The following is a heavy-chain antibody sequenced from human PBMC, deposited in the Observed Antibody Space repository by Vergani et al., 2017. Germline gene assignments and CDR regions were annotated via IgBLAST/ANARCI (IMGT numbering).Heavy chain of an antibody. CDR3: ARQGVGSGWYRS. V-gene: IGHV3-9*01. Sequence: EVQLVESGGGLVQPGRSLRLSCAASGFTFDDYAMHWVRQAPGKGLEWVSGISWNSGSIGYADSVKGRFTISRDNAKNSLYLQMNSLRAEDTAVYYCARQGVGSGWYRSWGQGTLVTVSS. J-gene: IGHJ5*02. D-gene: IGHD6-19*01. CDR1: GFTFDDYA. CDR2: ISWNSGSI.